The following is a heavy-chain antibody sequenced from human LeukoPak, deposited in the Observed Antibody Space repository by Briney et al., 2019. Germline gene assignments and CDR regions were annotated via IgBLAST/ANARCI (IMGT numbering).Heavy chain of an antibody. CDR3: AREGDFWGNYLYY. D-gene: IGHD3-3*01. Sequence: NPSETLSLTCTVSGGSISSYYWSWIRQPAEKGLEWIGRIYSSGSTDYNPSLKSRLTMSVDTSKNQFSLKLSSVTAADTAVYYCAREGDFWGNYLYYWGQGTLVTVSS. V-gene: IGHV4-4*07. CDR2: IYSSGST. CDR1: GGSISSYY. J-gene: IGHJ4*02.